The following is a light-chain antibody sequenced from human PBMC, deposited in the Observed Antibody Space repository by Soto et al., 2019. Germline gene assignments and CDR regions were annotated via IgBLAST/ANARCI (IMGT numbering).Light chain of an antibody. Sequence: EIVLTQSPGTLSLSPGERATLSCRASQSVSSSYLAWYQQKPGQAPRLLIYGASSRATGIPDRFSGSGSGTDFNLTISRLEPEDFAVYYCQQFGTSFPYTFGQGTKLDIK. CDR2: GAS. J-gene: IGKJ2*01. CDR1: QSVSSSY. V-gene: IGKV3-20*01. CDR3: QQFGTSFPYT.